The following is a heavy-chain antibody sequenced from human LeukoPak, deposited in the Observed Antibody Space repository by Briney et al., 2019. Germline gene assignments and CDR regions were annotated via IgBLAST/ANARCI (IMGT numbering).Heavy chain of an antibody. V-gene: IGHV4-59*11. D-gene: IGHD5-24*01. CDR3: AREGRDGYNLDY. CDR2: IYYSGST. J-gene: IGHJ4*02. Sequence: SETLSLTCTVSGGSISSHYWSWIRQPPGKGLEWIGYIYYSGSTNYNPSLKSRVTISVDTSKNQFSLKLSSVTAADTAVYYCAREGRDGYNLDYWGQGTLVTLPS. CDR1: GGSISSHY.